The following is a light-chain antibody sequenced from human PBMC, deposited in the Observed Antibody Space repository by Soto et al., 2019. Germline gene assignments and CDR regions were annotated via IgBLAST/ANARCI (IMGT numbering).Light chain of an antibody. V-gene: IGKV1-39*01. Sequence: DIPMTQSPSSLSASAGDRVTITCRASQSIGTYLNWFRQKPGEAPELLIYESSTLQSGVPSRFSGSGSGTDFTLTISSLQPEDFETYFCQQSLYTPYTFGQGTKLVI. CDR2: ESS. CDR1: QSIGTY. J-gene: IGKJ2*01. CDR3: QQSLYTPYT.